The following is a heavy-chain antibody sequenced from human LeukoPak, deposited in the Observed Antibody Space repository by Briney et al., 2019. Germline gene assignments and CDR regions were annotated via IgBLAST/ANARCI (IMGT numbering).Heavy chain of an antibody. V-gene: IGHV3-48*03. CDR3: ARGDSVAAFDI. D-gene: IGHD2-15*01. Sequence: GGSLRLSCAASGFTFSSYEMNWVRQAPGKGLEWLSYISSSGSTIYYADSVKGRFTISRDNAKNSLYLQMSSLRAEDSAVYSCARGDSVAAFDIWGRGTMVTVSS. CDR2: ISSSGSTI. CDR1: GFTFSSYE. J-gene: IGHJ3*02.